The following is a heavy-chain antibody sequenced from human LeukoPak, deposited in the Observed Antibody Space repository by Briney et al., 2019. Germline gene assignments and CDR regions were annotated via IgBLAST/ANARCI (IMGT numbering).Heavy chain of an antibody. CDR3: ARQSVVLSRSPDDAFDI. D-gene: IGHD2-21*01. J-gene: IGHJ3*02. V-gene: IGHV1-18*04. CDR2: ISGYNGNT. Sequence: APVKVSCKASGYTFSNYGITWVRQVPGQGLECMGWISGYNGNTNYEQKFHGRVTMTIGKSTTTAYMELSSLASDDTGVYYCARQSVVLSRSPDDAFDIWGQGTRVIVSS. CDR1: GYTFSNYG.